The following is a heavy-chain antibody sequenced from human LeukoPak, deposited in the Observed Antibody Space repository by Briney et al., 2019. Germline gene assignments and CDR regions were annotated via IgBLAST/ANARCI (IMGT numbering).Heavy chain of an antibody. V-gene: IGHV1-69*01. CDR3: ARGPYGSYCSGGSCYVYNWFDP. J-gene: IGHJ5*02. CDR2: IIPIFGTA. D-gene: IGHD2-15*01. Sequence: SVKVSCKASGGTFNSYAISWVRQAPGQGLEWMGGIIPIFGTANYAQKFQGRVTITADESTSTAYMELSSLRSEDTAVYYCARGPYGSYCSGGSCYVYNWFDPWGQGTLVTVSS. CDR1: GGTFNSYA.